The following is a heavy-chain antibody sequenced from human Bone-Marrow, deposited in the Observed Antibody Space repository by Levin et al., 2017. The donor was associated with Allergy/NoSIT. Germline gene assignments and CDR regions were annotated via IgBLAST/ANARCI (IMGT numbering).Heavy chain of an antibody. Sequence: GGSLRLSCAASGFIASSDSMSWVHQGPGRGLEWVSVIYAVGTTHYADSVKGRFTISRDHSQNTLYLQMNSLRVEDTAMYYCAKGGGLAAYWGQGALVTVSS. D-gene: IGHD3-10*01. CDR3: AKGGGLAAY. CDR2: IYAVGTT. CDR1: GFIASSDS. V-gene: IGHV3-66*01. J-gene: IGHJ4*02.